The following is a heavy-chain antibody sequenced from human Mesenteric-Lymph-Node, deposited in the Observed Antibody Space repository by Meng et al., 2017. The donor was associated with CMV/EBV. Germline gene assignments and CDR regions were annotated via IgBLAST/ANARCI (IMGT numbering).Heavy chain of an antibody. V-gene: IGHV1-3*02. CDR2: SNAGNGNT. CDR3: ARASRLYQLLWVPMFDY. Sequence: ASVKVSCKASGYTFTSYAMHWVRQAPGQRLEWMGWSNAGNGNTKYSQEFQGRVTMTTDTSTSTAYMELRSLRSDDTAVYYCARASRLYQLLWVPMFDYWGQGTLVTVSS. CDR1: GYTFTSYA. J-gene: IGHJ4*02. D-gene: IGHD2-2*01.